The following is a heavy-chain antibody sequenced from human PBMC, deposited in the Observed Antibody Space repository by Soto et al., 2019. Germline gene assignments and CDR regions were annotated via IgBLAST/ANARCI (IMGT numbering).Heavy chain of an antibody. CDR1: GFTVSSNY. J-gene: IGHJ3*02. CDR3: ARATYYYDSSGYSGGAFDI. CDR2: IYSGGST. Sequence: XGSLRLSCAASGFTVSSNYMSWVRQAPGKGLEWVSVIYSGGSTYYADSVKGRFTISRDNSKNTLYLQMNSLRAEDTAVYYCARATYYYDSSGYSGGAFDIWGQGTMVTVSS. D-gene: IGHD3-22*01. V-gene: IGHV3-53*01.